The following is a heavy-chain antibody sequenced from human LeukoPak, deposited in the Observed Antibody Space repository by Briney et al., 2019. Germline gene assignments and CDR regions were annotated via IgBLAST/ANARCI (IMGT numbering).Heavy chain of an antibody. CDR2: INSDGSST. CDR3: ARGGLRYFDWLLYTPYDAFDI. J-gene: IGHJ3*02. V-gene: IGHV3-74*01. Sequence: GGSLRLSCAASGFTFSSYWMHWVRQAPGKGLVWVSRINSDGSSTSYSDSVKGRFTISRDNAKNTLYLQMNSLRAEDTAVYYCARGGLRYFDWLLYTPYDAFDIWGQGTMVTVSS. CDR1: GFTFSSYW. D-gene: IGHD3-9*01.